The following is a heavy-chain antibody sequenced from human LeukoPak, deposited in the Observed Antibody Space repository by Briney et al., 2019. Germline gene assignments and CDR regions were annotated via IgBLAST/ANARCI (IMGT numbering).Heavy chain of an antibody. CDR2: ISYDGSNK. Sequence: GGSLRLSCAASGFTFSSYAMHWVRQAPGKGLEWVAVISYDGSNKYYADSVKGRFTISRDNSKNTLYLQMNSPRAEDTAVYYCARGLGYDSSALLGGVFDIWGQGTMVTVSS. CDR1: GFTFSSYA. D-gene: IGHD3-22*01. J-gene: IGHJ3*02. V-gene: IGHV3-30-3*01. CDR3: ARGLGYDSSALLGGVFDI.